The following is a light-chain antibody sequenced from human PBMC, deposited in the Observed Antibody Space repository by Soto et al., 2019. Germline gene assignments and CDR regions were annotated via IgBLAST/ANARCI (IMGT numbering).Light chain of an antibody. V-gene: IGLV2-14*01. J-gene: IGLJ1*01. Sequence: QSALTQPPSVSGSPGQSITISCTGTRSDVGGYNYVSWYQQQSGKAPKLIIHEVSHRPSGVSNRFSGSKSGNTASLTVSGLQSEDEADYYCDSYTGSRAYVFGIGTKLTVL. CDR2: EVS. CDR3: DSYTGSRAYV. CDR1: RSDVGGYNY.